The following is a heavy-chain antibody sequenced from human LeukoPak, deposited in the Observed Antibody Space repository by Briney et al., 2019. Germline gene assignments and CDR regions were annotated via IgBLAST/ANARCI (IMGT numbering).Heavy chain of an antibody. CDR1: GFTFSSYS. Sequence: GGSLRLSCAASGFTFSSYSMNWVRQAPGKGLEWVSVIYSGGSTYYADSVKGRFTISRDSSKNTLYLQMNSLRAEDTAVYYCARGLRYSSGWYYFDYWGQGTLVTVSS. J-gene: IGHJ4*02. D-gene: IGHD6-19*01. CDR2: IYSGGST. CDR3: ARGLRYSSGWYYFDY. V-gene: IGHV3-66*01.